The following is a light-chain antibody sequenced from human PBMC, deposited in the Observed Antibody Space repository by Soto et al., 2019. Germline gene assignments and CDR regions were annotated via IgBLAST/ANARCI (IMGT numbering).Light chain of an antibody. CDR3: HEYNSWRRCT. CDR2: GAS. V-gene: IGKV3-15*01. Sequence: EIMMTQSPGTLSVSPGEGATLSCTASQSVNLNFAWYQQKPGQHPRLLLYGASTRATGIPVRFRGSGSWTEVTFTISSLQSEDCAGYYCHEYNSWRRCTFGPGTKVDIK. J-gene: IGKJ3*01. CDR1: QSVNLN.